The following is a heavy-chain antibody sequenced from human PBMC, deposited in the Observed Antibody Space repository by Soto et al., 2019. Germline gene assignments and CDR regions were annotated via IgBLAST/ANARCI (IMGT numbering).Heavy chain of an antibody. CDR1: GGSVSIGSYY. Sequence: SETLSLTCTVSGGSVSIGSYYWSWIRQPPGKGLEWIGYIYYSGSTNYNPSLTSRVTISVDTSKNQFSLKLSSVTAADTAVYYCARDRRDYVWGSYRYTITPYYGMDVWGQGTTVTVSS. D-gene: IGHD3-16*02. CDR3: ARDRRDYVWGSYRYTITPYYGMDV. J-gene: IGHJ6*02. V-gene: IGHV4-61*01. CDR2: IYYSGST.